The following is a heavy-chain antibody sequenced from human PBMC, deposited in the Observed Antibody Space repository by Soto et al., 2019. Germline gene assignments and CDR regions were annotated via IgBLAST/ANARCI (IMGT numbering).Heavy chain of an antibody. CDR3: ARLSCSGGTCYSDFDY. D-gene: IGHD2-15*01. CDR1: GNSFTTYW. CDR2: IFPGDSDT. Sequence: QLVQSGAEVKKPGESLKISCKGSGNSFTTYWIAWVRQMPATGLEWMGIIFPGDSDTRYSPSFQGQITMSADKSISTAYLQWSSLKASDTAMYYCARLSCSGGTCYSDFDYWGQGTLVTVSS. J-gene: IGHJ4*02. V-gene: IGHV5-51*01.